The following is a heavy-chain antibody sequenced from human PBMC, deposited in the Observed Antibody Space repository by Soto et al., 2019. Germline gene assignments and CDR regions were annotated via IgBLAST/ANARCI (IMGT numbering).Heavy chain of an antibody. D-gene: IGHD4-17*01. CDR3: ARGTVTSGRWFGH. J-gene: IGHJ5*02. V-gene: IGHV1-18*04. CDR2: ISSLSGNT. Sequence: QVHLVQSETEVKEPGASVTVSCKTSHATFTGYTINWVRQAPGQGLEWLGWISSLSGNTYYARDFQGRLTMTTNTSATPAYMELRSLRSDDTAVYFCARGTVTSGRWFGHWGQGTLVTVSS. CDR1: HATFTGYT.